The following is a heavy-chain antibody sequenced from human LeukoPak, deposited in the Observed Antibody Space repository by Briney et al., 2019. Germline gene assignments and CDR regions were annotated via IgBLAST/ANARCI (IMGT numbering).Heavy chain of an antibody. CDR2: IYYTGSI. V-gene: IGHV4-31*03. CDR3: ARDHSYYFGSQTSTLDV. J-gene: IGHJ6*02. CDR1: GASISTAGYY. Sequence: SETLSLTCTFSGASISTAGYYWTWIRQSPGGGLEWIGYIYYTGSIDYNPSLKSRLTKSLDTSKNQFSLKLRSVTAADTAIYYCARDHSYYFGSQTSTLDVWGQGTAVTVSS. D-gene: IGHD3-10*01.